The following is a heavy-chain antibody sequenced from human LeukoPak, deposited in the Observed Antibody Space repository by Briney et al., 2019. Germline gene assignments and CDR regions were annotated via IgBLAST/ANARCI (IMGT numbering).Heavy chain of an antibody. CDR3: ARGDTAMVTGFDY. Sequence: SVKVSCKASGGTFSSNAISWVRQAPGQGLEWMGGIIPIFGTANYAQKFQGRVTITADESTSTAYMELSSLRSEDTAVYYCARGDTAMVTGFDYWGQGTLVTVSS. V-gene: IGHV1-69*13. CDR2: IIPIFGTA. D-gene: IGHD5-18*01. CDR1: GGTFSSNA. J-gene: IGHJ4*02.